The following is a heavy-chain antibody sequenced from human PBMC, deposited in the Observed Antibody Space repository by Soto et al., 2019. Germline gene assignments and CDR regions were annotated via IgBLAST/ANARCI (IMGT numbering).Heavy chain of an antibody. Sequence: QITLKESGPTLVKPTQTLTLTCTFSGFSLSTSGVGVGWIRQPPGKALEWLAIVYWDDSKHYIPSLESRLTIPKXXSKNHVVLTMTSMDPVDTATYYCAHKGWGDRILDYWGQGTLVTVSS. D-gene: IGHD3-16*01. CDR3: AHKGWGDRILDY. CDR1: GFSLSTSGVG. V-gene: IGHV2-5*02. CDR2: VYWDDSK. J-gene: IGHJ4*02.